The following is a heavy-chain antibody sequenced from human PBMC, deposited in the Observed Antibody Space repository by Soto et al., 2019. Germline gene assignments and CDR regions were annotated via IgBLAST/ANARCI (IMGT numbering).Heavy chain of an antibody. V-gene: IGHV4-61*01. J-gene: IGHJ4*02. CDR3: ASYSDSSSYLAYFDY. CDR2: IYYSGST. CDR1: GGSVSSGTYY. Sequence: QVQLQESGPGLVKPSETLSLTCTVSGGSVSSGTYYWNWIRQPPGKGLEWIGYIYYSGSTHYNPSLKSRVTISLDASKNQFSLELDSVTAADTAVYFCASYSDSSSYLAYFDYWGQGTLVTVSS. D-gene: IGHD3-22*01.